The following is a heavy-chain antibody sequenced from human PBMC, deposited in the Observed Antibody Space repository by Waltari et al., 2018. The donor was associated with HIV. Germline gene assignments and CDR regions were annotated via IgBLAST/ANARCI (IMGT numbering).Heavy chain of an antibody. J-gene: IGHJ6*02. CDR1: GFNFGGDP. CDR2: INRKAKGGTT. D-gene: IGHD6-25*01. V-gene: IGHV3-49*03. CDR3: SRDLGQRQKDYYYNGMDV. Sequence: EVQLVESGGGLVQPGRSQRHSCTATGFNFGGDPMSWSRQAPAKGLEWVGCINRKAKGGTTEYAASVIGRFTMSRDDSKTIRCVQMNSVKAVDTAVYCWSRDLGQRQKDYYYNGMDVWAQGTSVTVSS.